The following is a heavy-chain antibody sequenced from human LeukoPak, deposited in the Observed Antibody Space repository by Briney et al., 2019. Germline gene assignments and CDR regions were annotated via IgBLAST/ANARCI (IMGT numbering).Heavy chain of an antibody. J-gene: IGHJ4*02. Sequence: ASVKVSCKASGYTFTSYYMHWVRQAPGQGLEWMGIINPSGGSTSYAQKFQGRVTMTRDTSTSTVYMELSSLRSEDTAVYYCEGAAVGSTPRVAVEQDDWGQGTLVTVSS. CDR2: INPSGGST. D-gene: IGHD2-15*01. CDR3: EGAAVGSTPRVAVEQDD. CDR1: GYTFTSYY. V-gene: IGHV1-46*01.